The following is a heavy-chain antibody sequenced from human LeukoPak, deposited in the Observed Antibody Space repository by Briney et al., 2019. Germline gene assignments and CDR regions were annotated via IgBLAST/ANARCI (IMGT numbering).Heavy chain of an antibody. V-gene: IGHV4-39*01. Sequence: SETLSLTCTVSGGSISSSNYYWGWIRQPPGKGLDWIGSLYYSGTTYYNPSLKSRVTISVDTSKNQFSLKLTSVTAADTAVYYCARLEMMDYGDYDNFDYWGQGTLVTVSS. CDR2: LYYSGTT. CDR1: GGSISSSNYY. CDR3: ARLEMMDYGDYDNFDY. D-gene: IGHD4-17*01. J-gene: IGHJ4*02.